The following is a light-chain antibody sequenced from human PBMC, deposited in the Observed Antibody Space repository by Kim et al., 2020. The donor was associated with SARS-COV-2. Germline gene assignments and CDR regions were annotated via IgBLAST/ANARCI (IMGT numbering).Light chain of an antibody. CDR2: DAS. CDR3: QQSYSIAPLT. V-gene: IGKV1-39*01. CDR1: QSITNC. Sequence: SVGDRFTITCRASQSITNCLNWYQQKPGKAPKVLIFDASSLQSGVPSRFSGSGSGTDFTLTISSVQPEDFATYYCQQSYSIAPLTFGGGTKVDIK. J-gene: IGKJ4*01.